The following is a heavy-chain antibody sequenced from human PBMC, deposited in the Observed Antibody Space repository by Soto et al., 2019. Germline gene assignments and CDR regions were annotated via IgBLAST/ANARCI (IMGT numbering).Heavy chain of an antibody. CDR1: GGSVSSYY. V-gene: IGHV4-4*07. J-gene: IGHJ4*02. Sequence: SETLSLTCTVSGGSVSSYYWSWIRQPAGKGLEWIGRFYTSGNTNYNPSLKSRVTISVDTSKNQFSLKLSSVTAADTAVYYCARWYYDFWSGYPIFDYWGQGTLVTVSS. D-gene: IGHD3-3*01. CDR2: FYTSGNT. CDR3: ARWYYDFWSGYPIFDY.